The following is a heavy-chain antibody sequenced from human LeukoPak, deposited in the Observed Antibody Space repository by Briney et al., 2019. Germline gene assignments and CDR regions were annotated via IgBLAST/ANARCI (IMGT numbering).Heavy chain of an antibody. CDR3: ASGPRPFDY. CDR2: IYYSGST. CDR1: GGSISRSSYC. V-gene: IGHV4-39*01. Sequence: SETLSLTCSVSGGSISRSSYCWGWIRQPPGKGLEWIGSIYYSGSTYYNPSLKSRVTISVDTSKNQFSLKLSSVTAADTAVYYCASGPRPFDYWGQGTLVTVSS. J-gene: IGHJ4*02.